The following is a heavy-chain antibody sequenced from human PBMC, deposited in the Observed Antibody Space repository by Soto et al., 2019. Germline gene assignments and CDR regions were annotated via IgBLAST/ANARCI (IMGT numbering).Heavy chain of an antibody. J-gene: IGHJ3*02. D-gene: IGHD1-7*01. V-gene: IGHV1-2*02. CDR1: GYTFTGYY. Sequence: ASVKVSCKASGYTFTGYYMHWVRQAPGQGLEWMGWINPNSGGTNYAQKFQGRVTMTRDTSTSTAYMELRSLRSDDTAVYYCARERKAVNNWNYFSTPTPIDAFDIWGQGTMVTVSS. CDR2: INPNSGGT. CDR3: ARERKAVNNWNYFSTPTPIDAFDI.